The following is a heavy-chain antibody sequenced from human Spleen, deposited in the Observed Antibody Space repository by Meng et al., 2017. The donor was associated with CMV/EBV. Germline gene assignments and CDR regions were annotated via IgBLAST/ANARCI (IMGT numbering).Heavy chain of an antibody. CDR2: IRTKTYGGTT. Sequence: GESLKISCTASGFTFGDYIMTWVRQAAGKGLEWVGFIRTKTYGGTTEYAASVRGRFTISRDDSKTTAYLQMNKLKTEDTAVYYCTRVVIYKAYGMDVWGQGTTVTVSS. CDR1: GFTFGDYI. D-gene: IGHD2-21*01. J-gene: IGHJ6*02. CDR3: TRVVIYKAYGMDV. V-gene: IGHV3-49*04.